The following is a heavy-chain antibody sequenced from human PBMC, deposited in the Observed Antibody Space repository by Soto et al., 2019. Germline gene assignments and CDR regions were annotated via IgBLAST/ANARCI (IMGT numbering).Heavy chain of an antibody. CDR1: GATRSNFI. CDR3: ARKLDY. J-gene: IGHJ4*02. V-gene: IGHV1-69*01. Sequence: SGATRSNFIVRVVRQAPGQGLEWMGGNIPIFGTANYAQKFQGRVTIIADESTGTTYMELTSLRSEDTAVDYCARKLDYWGQGTLVTVSS. CDR2: NIPIFGTA.